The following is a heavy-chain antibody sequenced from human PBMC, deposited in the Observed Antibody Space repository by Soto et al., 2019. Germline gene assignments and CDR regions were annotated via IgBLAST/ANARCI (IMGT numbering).Heavy chain of an antibody. CDR3: ARGLGDARYDF. J-gene: IGHJ4*02. Sequence: SETLSLTCTDFGGSVSSGEYYWTWIRQAPGKGLEWIGFTYYNGATSYNPSLMNRLSISVDEFKNQFSLRLSSVSAADTAVYYCARGLGDARYDFWGQGTLVTVSS. CDR1: GGSVSSGEYY. V-gene: IGHV4-30-4*01. CDR2: TYYNGAT. D-gene: IGHD4-17*01.